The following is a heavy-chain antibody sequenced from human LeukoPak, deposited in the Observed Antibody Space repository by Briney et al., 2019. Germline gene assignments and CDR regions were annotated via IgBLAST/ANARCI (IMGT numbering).Heavy chain of an antibody. V-gene: IGHV3-48*03. Sequence: GGSLRLSCAASGFTFSSYEMNWVRQAPGKGLEWVSYISSSGSTIYYADSVKGRFTISRDNAKNSLYLQMNSLRAEDTAVYYCARDPRVVAIYWYFDLWGRGTLVTVSS. CDR1: GFTFSSYE. CDR2: ISSSGSTI. J-gene: IGHJ2*01. CDR3: ARDPRVVAIYWYFDL. D-gene: IGHD2-2*01.